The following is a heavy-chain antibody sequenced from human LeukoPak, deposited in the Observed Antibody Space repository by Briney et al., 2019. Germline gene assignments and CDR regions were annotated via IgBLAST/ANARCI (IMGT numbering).Heavy chain of an antibody. J-gene: IGHJ6*04. D-gene: IGHD4-17*01. Sequence: GSLRLSCAASGFTFSSYAMHWVRQAPGKGLEWVAVISYDGSNKYYADSVKGRFTISRDNSKNTLYLQMNSLRAEDTAVYYCARDGGYGDYGPNYYYYYGMDVWGKGTTVTVSS. CDR1: GFTFSSYA. V-gene: IGHV3-30*04. CDR2: ISYDGSNK. CDR3: ARDGGYGDYGPNYYYYYGMDV.